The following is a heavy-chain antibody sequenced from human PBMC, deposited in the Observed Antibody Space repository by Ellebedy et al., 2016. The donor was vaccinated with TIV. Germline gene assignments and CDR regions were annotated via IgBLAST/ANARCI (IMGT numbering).Heavy chain of an antibody. V-gene: IGHV3-72*01. CDR2: IRNKAYGGTA. J-gene: IGHJ4*02. Sequence: PGGSLRLSCAVSGFTFSDHYMDWIRQAPGKGPEWVAFIRNKAYGGTAEYATSVKGRFTISRDDPNSSLYLQMNDLKTEDTAVYFCARAPRGPDYVVDIDYWGQGSLVTVSS. CDR1: GFTFSDHY. CDR3: ARAPRGPDYVVDIDY. D-gene: IGHD3-16*01.